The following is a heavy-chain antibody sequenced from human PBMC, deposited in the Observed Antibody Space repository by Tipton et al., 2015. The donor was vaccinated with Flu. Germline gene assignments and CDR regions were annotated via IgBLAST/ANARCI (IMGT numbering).Heavy chain of an antibody. CDR3: ARSNSGTYPPDQ. CDR2: IYSSGST. J-gene: IGHJ5*02. CDR1: GGSISSHY. Sequence: TLSLTCNVSGGSISSHYWNWIRQPPGKGLEWIVYIYSSGSTNYNPSLKSRVTTSVDTSKNQFSLRLNSVTAADTAVYYCARSNSGTYPPDQWGPGTRVSVSS. V-gene: IGHV4-59*08. D-gene: IGHD1-26*01.